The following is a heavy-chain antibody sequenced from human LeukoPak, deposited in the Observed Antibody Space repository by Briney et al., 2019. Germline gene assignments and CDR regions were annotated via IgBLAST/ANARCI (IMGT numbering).Heavy chain of an antibody. CDR3: ARILPGYSSSWLSYYYGMDV. D-gene: IGHD6-13*01. V-gene: IGHV3-48*04. CDR1: GFTFSTYW. CDR2: ISSSSSTI. Sequence: GGSLRLSCAASGFTFSTYWMSWVRQAPGKGLEWVSYISSSSSTIYYADSVKGRFTISRDNAKNSLYLQMNSLRAEDTAVYYCARILPGYSSSWLSYYYGMDVWGQGTTVTVSS. J-gene: IGHJ6*02.